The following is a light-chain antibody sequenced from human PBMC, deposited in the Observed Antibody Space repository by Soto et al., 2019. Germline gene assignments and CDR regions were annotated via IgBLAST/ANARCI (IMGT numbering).Light chain of an antibody. CDR2: DVN. V-gene: IGLV2-14*01. J-gene: IGLJ1*01. CDR3: SSYTGTSTFG. Sequence: QSVLTQPASVSGSPGQSITISCTGTSSDVGGYDYVSWYQQLPGKAPKLMIYDVNNRPSGVSNRFSGSKSGNTASLTISGFQAEDEADYYCSSYTGTSTFGFGGGTKVTVL. CDR1: SSDVGGYDY.